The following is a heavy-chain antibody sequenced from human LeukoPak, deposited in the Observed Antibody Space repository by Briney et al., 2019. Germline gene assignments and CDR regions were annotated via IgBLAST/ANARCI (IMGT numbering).Heavy chain of an antibody. V-gene: IGHV3-74*01. J-gene: IGHJ4*02. Sequence: GGSLRLSCAASGFTFSNYWMHWVRQAPGKGLVWVARINSDGSNANYADSVKGRFTISRDNAKYTLYLQMNSLRVEDTAVYYCVRGADTGYSSDSWGQGTLVTVSS. CDR3: VRGADTGYSSDS. CDR2: INSDGSNA. D-gene: IGHD3-9*01. CDR1: GFTFSNYW.